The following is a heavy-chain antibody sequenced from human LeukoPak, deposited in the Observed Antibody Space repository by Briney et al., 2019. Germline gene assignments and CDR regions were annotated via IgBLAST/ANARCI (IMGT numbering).Heavy chain of an antibody. CDR1: GYTFTSYY. Sequence: GASVKVSCKASGYTFTSYYMHWVRQAPGQGLEWMGIINPSGGSTSYAQKFQGRVTMTRDTSTSTVYMELSSLRSEDTAVYYCARDTGIAAAGTGYYYYYYGMDVWGQGTTVTVSS. J-gene: IGHJ6*02. D-gene: IGHD6-13*01. CDR2: INPSGGST. V-gene: IGHV1-46*01. CDR3: ARDTGIAAAGTGYYYYYYGMDV.